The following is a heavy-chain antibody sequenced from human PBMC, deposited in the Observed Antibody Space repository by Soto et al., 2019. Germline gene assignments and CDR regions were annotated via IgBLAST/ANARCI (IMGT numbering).Heavy chain of an antibody. Sequence: SETLSLTCTVSGGSISSGGYYWSWIRQHPGKGLEWIGYIYYSGSTYYNPSLKSRVTISVDTSKNQFSLKLSSVTAADTAVYYCARSVYGSGNIYYYYYYGMDVWGQGTTVTVSS. CDR2: IYYSGST. J-gene: IGHJ6*02. D-gene: IGHD3-10*01. CDR3: ARSVYGSGNIYYYYYYGMDV. CDR1: GGSISSGGYY. V-gene: IGHV4-31*03.